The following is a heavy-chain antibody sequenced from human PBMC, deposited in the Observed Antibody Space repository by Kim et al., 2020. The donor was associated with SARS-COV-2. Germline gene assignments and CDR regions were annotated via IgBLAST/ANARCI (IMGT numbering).Heavy chain of an antibody. Sequence: SETLSLTCTVSGGSMRSFYWSWIRQFPGKEMEWIGYVFDDGTTDYNPSLKSRVTISIDTSKNQFYLELTSVTAGDTAVYYCAKSGWEQTFSYYYMAVWG. CDR3: AKSGWEQTFSYYYMAV. J-gene: IGHJ6*03. V-gene: IGHV4-59*08. CDR1: GGSMRSFY. D-gene: IGHD1-26*01. CDR2: VFDDGTT.